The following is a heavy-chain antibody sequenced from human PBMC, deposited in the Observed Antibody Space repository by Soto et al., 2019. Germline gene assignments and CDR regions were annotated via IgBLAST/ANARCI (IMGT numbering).Heavy chain of an antibody. CDR3: ARHGEAVAGDYYYYYGMDV. CDR1: GYSFTNYW. J-gene: IGHJ6*02. CDR2: IYPGDSDT. D-gene: IGHD6-19*01. V-gene: IGHV5-51*01. Sequence: GESLKISCKGSGYSFTNYWIGWVLQMPWKGLEWMGIIYPGDSDTRYSPSFQGQVTISADKSISTAYLQWSSLKASDTAMYYCARHGEAVAGDYYYYYGMDVWGQGTTVTVSS.